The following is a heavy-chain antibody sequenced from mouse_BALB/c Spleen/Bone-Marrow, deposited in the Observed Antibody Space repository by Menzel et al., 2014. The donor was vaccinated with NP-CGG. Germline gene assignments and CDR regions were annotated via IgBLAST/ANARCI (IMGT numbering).Heavy chain of an antibody. V-gene: IGHV5-6-5*01. CDR3: ASLYFYGSSYYTMDY. J-gene: IGHJ4*01. Sequence: DVKLVESGGGLVKPGGPLKLSCAASGFTFSSYAMSWVRQTPEKRLEWVASISSGGSTYYPDSVKGRFTISRDNARNILYLQMSSLRSEDTAMYYCASLYFYGSSYYTMDYWGQGTSVTVSS. CDR2: ISSGGST. CDR1: GFTFSSYA. D-gene: IGHD1-1*01.